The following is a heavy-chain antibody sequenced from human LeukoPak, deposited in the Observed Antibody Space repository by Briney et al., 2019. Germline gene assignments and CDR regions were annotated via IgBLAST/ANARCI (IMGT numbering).Heavy chain of an antibody. CDR3: ASLYDSSGYQNPFGY. V-gene: IGHV1-69*13. J-gene: IGHJ4*02. CDR2: IIPIFGTA. Sequence: ASVTVSCTASGGTFSSYAISWVRQAPGQGLEWMGGIIPIFGTANYAQKFQGRVTITADESTSTAYMELSSLRSEDTAVYYCASLYDSSGYQNPFGYWGQGTLVTVSS. D-gene: IGHD3-22*01. CDR1: GGTFSSYA.